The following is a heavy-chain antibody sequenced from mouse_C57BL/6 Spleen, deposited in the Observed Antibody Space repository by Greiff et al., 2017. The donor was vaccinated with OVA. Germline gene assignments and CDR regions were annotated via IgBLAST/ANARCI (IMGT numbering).Heavy chain of an antibody. V-gene: IGHV1-64*01. CDR2: IHPNSGST. J-gene: IGHJ4*01. Sequence: VQLQQSGAELVKPGASVKLSCKASGYTFTSYWMHWVKQRPGQGLEWIGMIHPNSGSTNYNEKFKSKATLTVDKSSSTAYMQLSSLTSEDSAVYYCARPYDYSYAMDYWGQGTSVTVSS. CDR1: GYTFTSYW. D-gene: IGHD2-4*01. CDR3: ARPYDYSYAMDY.